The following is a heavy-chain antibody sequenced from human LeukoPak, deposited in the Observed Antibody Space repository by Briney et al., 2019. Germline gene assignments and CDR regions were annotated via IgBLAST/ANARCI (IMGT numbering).Heavy chain of an antibody. D-gene: IGHD2-15*01. CDR3: ARDQEPKMRLGYCRSGSCYPDY. CDR2: ISSSSRYI. Sequence: GSLRLSCEASGFTFSSYSMNWVRQAPGKGLEWVSAISSSSRYIFYADSVKGRFTISRDNANVLCLQMNSLRAEDTAVYYCARDQEPKMRLGYCRSGSCYPDYWGQGTLVTVSS. J-gene: IGHJ4*02. V-gene: IGHV3-21*06. CDR1: GFTFSSYS.